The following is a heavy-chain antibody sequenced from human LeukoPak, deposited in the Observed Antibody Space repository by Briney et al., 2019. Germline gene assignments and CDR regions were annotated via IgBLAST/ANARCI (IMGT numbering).Heavy chain of an antibody. D-gene: IGHD3-9*01. Sequence: PSQTLSLTCAVSGGSISSGGYSWSWIRQPPGKGLEWIGYIYHSGSTYYNPSLKSRVTISVDRSKNQFSLKLSSVTAADTAVYYCARLNFDWLFDYWGQGTLVTVSS. J-gene: IGHJ4*02. V-gene: IGHV4-30-2*01. CDR2: IYHSGST. CDR1: GGSISSGGYS. CDR3: ARLNFDWLFDY.